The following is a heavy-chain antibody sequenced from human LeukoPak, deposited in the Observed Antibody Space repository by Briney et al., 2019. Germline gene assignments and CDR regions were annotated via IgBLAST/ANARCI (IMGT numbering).Heavy chain of an antibody. V-gene: IGHV3-74*03. J-gene: IGHJ4*02. CDR1: GFTFSSYW. D-gene: IGHD4-17*01. CDR3: ALIRGEDYGDYALDY. Sequence: GGSLRLYCVASGFTFSSYWMYWGRQAPGKVLVWVSRINSDGSSTTYADSVKCRFTISRDNAKNTLYLQMNSLRAEDTAVYYCALIRGEDYGDYALDYWAQGTLVTVSS. CDR2: INSDGSST.